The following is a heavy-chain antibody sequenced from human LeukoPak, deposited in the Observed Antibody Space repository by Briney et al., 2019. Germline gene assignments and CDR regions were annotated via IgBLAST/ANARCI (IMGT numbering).Heavy chain of an antibody. CDR3: ARDGLRGVVGVTATPDY. V-gene: IGHV3-30-3*01. CDR1: GFTFSSYA. Sequence: GRSLRLSCAASGFTFSSYAMHWVRQAPGKGLEWVAVISYDGSNKYYADSVKGRFTISRDNSKNTLYLQMNSLRAEDTAVYYCARDGLRGVVGVTATPDYWGQGTLVTVSS. D-gene: IGHD2-15*01. J-gene: IGHJ4*02. CDR2: ISYDGSNK.